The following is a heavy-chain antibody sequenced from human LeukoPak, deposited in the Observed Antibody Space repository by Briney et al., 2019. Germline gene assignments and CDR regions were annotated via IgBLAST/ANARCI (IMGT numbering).Heavy chain of an antibody. CDR2: IWFDGSNK. D-gene: IGHD1-1*01. V-gene: IGHV3-33*08. Sequence: GGSLRLSCAASGFTFSSYWMNWARQAPGKGLEWVAFIWFDGSNKHYADSVKGRFTISRDNSEDTLYLQMNSLRAEDTAVYYCVRDPSGSGFAFDSWGQGALVTVSS. CDR1: GFTFSSYW. CDR3: VRDPSGSGFAFDS. J-gene: IGHJ4*02.